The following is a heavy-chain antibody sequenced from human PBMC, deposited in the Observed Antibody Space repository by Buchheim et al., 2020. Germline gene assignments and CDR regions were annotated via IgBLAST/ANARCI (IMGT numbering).Heavy chain of an antibody. D-gene: IGHD2-8*01. Sequence: EVQLLESGGGLVQPGGSLRLSCAASGFTFSSYAMSWVRQAPGKGLEWVSAISGSGGSTYYADSVKGRFTISRDNSKNTLYLQMNSLRAEDTAVYYCAKDPRYCTNGVCYTSGYYFDNWGQGTL. CDR1: GFTFSSYA. V-gene: IGHV3-23*01. CDR2: ISGSGGST. J-gene: IGHJ4*02. CDR3: AKDPRYCTNGVCYTSGYYFDN.